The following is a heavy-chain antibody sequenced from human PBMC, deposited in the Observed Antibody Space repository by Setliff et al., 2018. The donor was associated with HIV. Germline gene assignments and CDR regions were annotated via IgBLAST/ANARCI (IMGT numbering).Heavy chain of an antibody. V-gene: IGHV3-23*01. D-gene: IGHD2-21*01. CDR2: ISGSGSTT. CDR3: AKLQEGHVYSHYDS. J-gene: IGHJ4*02. Sequence: GSLRLSCAASGFTVSSNYMSWVRQAPGKGLEWVSSISGSGSTTYYADSVKGRLTISRDNSQNALYLHMNSLRAEDTAVYYCAKLQEGHVYSHYDSWGQGTLVTVSS. CDR1: GFTVSSNY.